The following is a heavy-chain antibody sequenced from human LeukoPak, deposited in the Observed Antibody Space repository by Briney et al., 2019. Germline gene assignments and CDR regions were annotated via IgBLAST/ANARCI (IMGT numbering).Heavy chain of an antibody. V-gene: IGHV4-39*01. J-gene: IGHJ4*02. CDR2: IFYSGNT. CDR3: ARRAGAYSHPYDY. D-gene: IGHD4/OR15-4a*01. Sequence: SETLSLTCTVSGGSINSSSYYWGWIRQPPGKGLEWIGSIFYSGNTYDNPSLKSRVTISVDTSKNQFSLKLSSVTAADTAVYYCARRAGAYSHPYDYWGQGTLVTVSS. CDR1: GGSINSSSYY.